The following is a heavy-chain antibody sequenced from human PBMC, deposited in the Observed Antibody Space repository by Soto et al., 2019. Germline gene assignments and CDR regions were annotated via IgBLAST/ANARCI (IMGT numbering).Heavy chain of an antibody. V-gene: IGHV1-69*01. CDR3: ARANYQLYGMDV. Sequence: QVQLVQSGAEVKKPGSSVKVSCKASGGTFSSYAISWVRQAPGQGFEGMGGIIPILGTANYEQKFQGRVTITADQSNSTDYMELSSLRSEDTAVYYCARANYQLYGMDVWGQGTTVTVSS. CDR2: IIPILGTA. CDR1: GGTFSSYA. J-gene: IGHJ6*02. D-gene: IGHD2-2*01.